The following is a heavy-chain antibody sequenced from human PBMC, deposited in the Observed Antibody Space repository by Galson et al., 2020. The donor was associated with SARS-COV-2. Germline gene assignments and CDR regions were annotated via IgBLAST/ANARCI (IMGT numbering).Heavy chain of an antibody. Sequence: GESLKISCAASGLTFNSNWMSWVRQAPGKGPEWVASIKPDGSANYYVDSVKGRFTISRDNAKNSLFLQMNSLRAEDAAVYFCARPTSSAFDYWGQGTLVTVSS. V-gene: IGHV3-7*01. CDR1: GLTFNSNW. J-gene: IGHJ4*02. CDR2: IKPDGSAN. CDR3: ARPTSSAFDY. D-gene: IGHD6-13*01.